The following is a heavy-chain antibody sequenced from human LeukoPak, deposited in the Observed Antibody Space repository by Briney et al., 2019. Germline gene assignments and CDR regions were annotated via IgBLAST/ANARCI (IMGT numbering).Heavy chain of an antibody. V-gene: IGHV3-7*01. CDR2: IKQDGSEK. CDR1: GFIFSSYW. J-gene: IGHJ4*02. Sequence: GGSLRLSCAASGFIFSSYWMSWVRQAPGKGLEWVANIKQDGSEKYYVDSVKGRFTISRDNAKNSLYLQMNSLRAEDTAVYYCARASGWTDYWGQGTLVTVSS. D-gene: IGHD6-25*01. CDR3: ARASGWTDY.